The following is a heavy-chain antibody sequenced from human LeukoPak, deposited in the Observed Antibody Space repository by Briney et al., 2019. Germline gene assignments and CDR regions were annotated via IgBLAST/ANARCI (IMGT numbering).Heavy chain of an antibody. J-gene: IGHJ4*02. CDR3: ARDHHPNYYYDSSGYYYWNFDY. CDR2: ISAYNGNT. Sequence: ASVKVSCKASGYTFTSYGISWVRQAPGQGLEWMGWISAYNGNTNYAQKLQGRVTMTTDTSTSTAYMELSRPRSDDTAVYYCARDHHPNYYYDSSGYYYWNFDYWGQGTLVTVSS. V-gene: IGHV1-18*01. D-gene: IGHD3-22*01. CDR1: GYTFTSYG.